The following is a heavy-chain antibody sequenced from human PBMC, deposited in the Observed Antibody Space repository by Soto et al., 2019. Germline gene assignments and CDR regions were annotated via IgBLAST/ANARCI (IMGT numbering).Heavy chain of an antibody. D-gene: IGHD2-2*01. CDR2: IIPISGIA. CDR1: GGTFSSYA. Sequence: QVQLVQSGAEVKKPGSSVKVSCKASGGTFSSYAISWVRQAPGQGLEWMGGIIPISGIANYAQKFQGRVTITADESTSTAYMELSSLRSEDTAVYHCARSQGSSTSLEIYYYYYYGMDVWGQGTTVTDSS. CDR3: ARSQGSSTSLEIYYYYYYGMDV. V-gene: IGHV1-69*01. J-gene: IGHJ6*02.